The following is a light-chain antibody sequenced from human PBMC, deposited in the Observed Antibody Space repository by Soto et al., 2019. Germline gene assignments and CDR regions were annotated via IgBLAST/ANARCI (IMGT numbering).Light chain of an antibody. J-gene: IGKJ4*01. Sequence: DIQMTQSPSTLSASVGDRVTITCRASQSISSWLAWYQQKPGKAPKLLIYDASSLASGVPSRFSGSRCGTEFTLTISSLQPDDFATYYCQQYNSYSSLTFGGGTKVEIK. CDR3: QQYNSYSSLT. V-gene: IGKV1-5*01. CDR2: DAS. CDR1: QSISSW.